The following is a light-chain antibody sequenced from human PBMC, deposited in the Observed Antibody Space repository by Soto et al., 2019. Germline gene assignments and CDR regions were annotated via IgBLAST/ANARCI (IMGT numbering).Light chain of an antibody. CDR3: QSYDSSLSVSYV. J-gene: IGLJ1*01. CDR1: SSDVGSYNL. V-gene: IGLV2-14*02. CDR2: GNK. Sequence: QSALTQPASVSGSPGQSITISCTGTSSDVGSYNLVSWYQQHPGKAPKLLIYGNKNRPSGVPDRFSGSKSGTSASLAITGLQAEDEADYYCQSYDSSLSVSYVFGTGTKLTVL.